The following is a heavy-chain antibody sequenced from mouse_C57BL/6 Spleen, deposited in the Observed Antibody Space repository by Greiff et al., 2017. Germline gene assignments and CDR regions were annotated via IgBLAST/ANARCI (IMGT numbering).Heavy chain of an antibody. J-gene: IGHJ1*03. Sequence: QVQLQQPGAELVKPGASVKMSCKASGYTFTSYWIPWVKQRPGQGLEWIGYIYPGSGSTNYNEKFKGKATLTADTSSSTAYMQLNSLTSEDSAVYYCARKGYSGPDGYFDVWGTGTTVTVSS. CDR2: IYPGSGST. V-gene: IGHV1-55*01. CDR1: GYTFTSYW. CDR3: ARKGYSGPDGYFDV. D-gene: IGHD1-3*01.